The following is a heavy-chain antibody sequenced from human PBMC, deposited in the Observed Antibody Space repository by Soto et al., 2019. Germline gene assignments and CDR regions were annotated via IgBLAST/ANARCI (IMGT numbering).Heavy chain of an antibody. D-gene: IGHD3-22*01. V-gene: IGHV3-21*01. CDR2: ISSSSSYI. CDR3: ASPWPYDSSGYFNY. J-gene: IGHJ4*02. CDR1: GFTFSSYS. Sequence: GGFLRLSCAASGFTFSSYSMNWVRQAPGKGLEWVSSISSSSSYIYYADSVKGRFTISRDNAKNSLYLQMNSLRAEDTAVYYCASPWPYDSSGYFNYWGQGTLVTVSS.